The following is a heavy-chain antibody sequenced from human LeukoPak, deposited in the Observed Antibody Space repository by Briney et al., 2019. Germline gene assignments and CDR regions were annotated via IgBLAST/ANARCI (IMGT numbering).Heavy chain of an antibody. J-gene: IGHJ4*02. Sequence: ASVKVSCKASGGIFSSYAISWVRQAPGQGLEWMGEIIPIFGTANYAQKFQGRATITTDESTSTAYMELSSLRSEDTAVYYCARDAGYDSSGYYLYYWGQGTLVTVSS. V-gene: IGHV1-69*05. CDR2: IIPIFGTA. D-gene: IGHD3-22*01. CDR3: ARDAGYDSSGYYLYY. CDR1: GGIFSSYA.